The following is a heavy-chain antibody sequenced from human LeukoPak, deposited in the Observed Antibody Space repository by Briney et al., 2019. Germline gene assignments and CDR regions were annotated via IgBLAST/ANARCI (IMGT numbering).Heavy chain of an antibody. J-gene: IGHJ4*02. CDR3: AREGASMDSSGYHYYYFDY. CDR1: GGSISSSSYY. CDR2: IYYSGST. Sequence: SETLSLTCTVSGGSISSSSYYWGWIRQPPGKGLEWIGSIYYSGSTYYNPSLKSRVTISVDTSKNQFSLKLSSVTAADTAVYYCAREGASMDSSGYHYYYFDYWGQGTLVTVSS. V-gene: IGHV4-39*07. D-gene: IGHD3-22*01.